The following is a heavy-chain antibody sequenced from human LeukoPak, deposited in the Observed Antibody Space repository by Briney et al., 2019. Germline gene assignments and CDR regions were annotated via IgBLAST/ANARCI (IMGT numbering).Heavy chain of an antibody. CDR1: GYTFTSYD. CDR2: MNPNSGNT. Sequence: GASVKVSCKASGYTFTSYDINWVRQATGQGLEWMGWMNPNSGNTGYAQKFQGRVTITRNTSISTAYMELSSLRSEDTAVYYCARDRNYYDTSGYYYEGDAFDIWGQGTMVTVSS. D-gene: IGHD3-22*01. J-gene: IGHJ3*02. V-gene: IGHV1-8*03. CDR3: ARDRNYYDTSGYYYEGDAFDI.